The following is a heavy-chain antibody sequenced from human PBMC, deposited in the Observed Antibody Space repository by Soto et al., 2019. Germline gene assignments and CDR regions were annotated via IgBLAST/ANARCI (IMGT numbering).Heavy chain of an antibody. CDR2: ISYDGSNK. D-gene: IGHD6-13*01. CDR3: AKGAEAGKGYYGGMEV. CDR1: GFTFSSYG. J-gene: IGHJ6*04. Sequence: PGGSLRLSCAASGFTFSSYGMHWVRQAPGKGLEWVAVISYDGSNKYYADSVKGRFTISRDNSKNTLYLQMNSLRAEDTAVYYCAKGAEAGKGYYGGMEVGGKG. V-gene: IGHV3-30*18.